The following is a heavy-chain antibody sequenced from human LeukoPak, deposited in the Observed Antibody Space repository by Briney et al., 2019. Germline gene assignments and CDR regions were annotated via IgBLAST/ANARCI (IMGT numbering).Heavy chain of an antibody. CDR1: GGSISNYY. Sequence: TSETLSLTCTVSGGSISNYYCSWIRQPPGKGLQWIGYMYSSGTTNYNPSLKSRVTISVDTSKSQFSLTLSSVTAADTAVYYCARATTYGDADYWGQGTLVTVSS. V-gene: IGHV4-59*01. CDR2: MYSSGTT. J-gene: IGHJ4*02. D-gene: IGHD4-17*01. CDR3: ARATTYGDADY.